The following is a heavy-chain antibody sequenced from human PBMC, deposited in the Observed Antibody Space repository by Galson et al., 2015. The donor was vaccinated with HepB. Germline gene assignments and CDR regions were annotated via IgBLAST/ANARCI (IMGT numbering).Heavy chain of an antibody. CDR2: ISSSGSTI. Sequence: SLRLSCAASGFTFSSYEMNWVRQAPGKGLEWVSYISSSGSTIYYADSVKGRFTISRDNAKNSLYLQMNSLRAEDTAVYYCARDFMWDADVDTAMDYWGQGTLVTVSS. J-gene: IGHJ4*02. CDR3: ARDFMWDADVDTAMDY. CDR1: GFTFSSYE. V-gene: IGHV3-48*03. D-gene: IGHD5-18*01.